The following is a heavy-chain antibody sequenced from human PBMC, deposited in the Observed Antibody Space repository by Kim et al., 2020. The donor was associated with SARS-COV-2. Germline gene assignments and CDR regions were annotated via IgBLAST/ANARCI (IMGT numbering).Heavy chain of an antibody. D-gene: IGHD6-6*01. J-gene: IGHJ3*02. CDR1: GFTVGDFA. CDR3: AKDLVSSSFRAFHI. V-gene: IGHV3-9*01. Sequence: GGSLRLSCAASGFTVGDFAMHWVRQVPGKGLEWVSGLSWNGGVIGYADSVKGRFTISRHNAENSLYLQMNSLRAEDTAFYYCAKDLVSSSFRAFHIWGQGTMVTVSS. CDR2: LSWNGGVI.